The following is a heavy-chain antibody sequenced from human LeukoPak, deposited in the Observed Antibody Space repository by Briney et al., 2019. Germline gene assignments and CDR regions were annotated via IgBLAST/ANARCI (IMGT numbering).Heavy chain of an antibody. J-gene: IGHJ6*03. CDR1: GGSISSHY. CDR3: ARDLGSYYYYYMDV. V-gene: IGHV4-59*11. CDR2: IYYSGST. Sequence: PSETLSLTCTVSGGSISSHYWSWIRQPPGKGLEWIGYIYYSGSTNYNPSLKSRVTISVDTSKNQFSLKLSSVTAADTAVYYCARDLGSYYYYYMDVWGKGTTVTVSS.